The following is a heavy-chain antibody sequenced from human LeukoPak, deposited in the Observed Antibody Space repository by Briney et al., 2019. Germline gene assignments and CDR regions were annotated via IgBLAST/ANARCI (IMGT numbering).Heavy chain of an antibody. Sequence: SETLSLTCSVSGDSISPYFWSWVRQPPGKGLEWIGHISYSGSTNYHPSLKRRVTISVDPPKNQYSLNLRSITAADTAVYYCARQRSGTFQVWFDPWGQGNLVTVSS. J-gene: IGHJ5*02. D-gene: IGHD1-26*01. CDR1: GDSISPYF. CDR2: ISYSGST. CDR3: ARQRSGTFQVWFDP. V-gene: IGHV4-59*08.